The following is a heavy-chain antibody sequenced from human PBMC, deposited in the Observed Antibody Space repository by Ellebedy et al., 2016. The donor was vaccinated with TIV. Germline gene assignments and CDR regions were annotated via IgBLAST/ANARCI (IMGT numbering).Heavy chain of an antibody. CDR3: ATGSVVSPSDY. D-gene: IGHD2-2*01. CDR1: GGSFSGYY. CDR2: INHSGST. Sequence: SETLSLTXAVYGGSFSGYYWSWIRQPPGKGLEWIGEINHSGSTNYNPSLKSRVTISVDTSKNQFSLKLSSVTAADTAVYYCATGSVVSPSDYWGQGTLVTVSS. V-gene: IGHV4-34*01. J-gene: IGHJ4*02.